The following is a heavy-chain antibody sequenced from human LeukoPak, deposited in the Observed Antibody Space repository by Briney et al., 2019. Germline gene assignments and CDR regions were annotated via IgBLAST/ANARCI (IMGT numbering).Heavy chain of an antibody. CDR2: TYYRSKWFN. CDR3: ARDSGMGLDAFDI. V-gene: IGHV6-1*01. CDR1: GDSVSSYSAA. J-gene: IGHJ3*02. Sequence: SQTLSLTCAISGDSVSSYSAAWNWIRQSPSRGLEWLGRTYYRSKWFNDYAVPVKSRITVNPDTSKNQFSLQSNSVTPEDTAVYFCARDSGMGLDAFDIWGQGTMVTVSS. D-gene: IGHD3-10*01.